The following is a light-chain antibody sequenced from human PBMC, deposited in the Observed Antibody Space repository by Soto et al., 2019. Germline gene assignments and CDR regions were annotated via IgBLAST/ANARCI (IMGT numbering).Light chain of an antibody. J-gene: IGKJ2*01. V-gene: IGKV3-11*01. CDR2: AAS. CDR3: QQRSDWPRT. CDR1: QSVSSY. Sequence: EIVLTQSPATLSLSPGERATLSCRASQSVSSYLAWYQRKPGQAPRLLIYAASNRATGIPARFSGSGSGTDFTLTISSLEPEDFAIYYCQQRSDWPRTFGQGTKLEIK.